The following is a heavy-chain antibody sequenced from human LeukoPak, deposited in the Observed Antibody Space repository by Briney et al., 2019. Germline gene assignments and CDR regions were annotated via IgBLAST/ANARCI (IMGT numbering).Heavy chain of an antibody. CDR1: GGSISSYY. J-gene: IGHJ4*02. Sequence: SETLSLTCTVSGGSISSYYWSWFRKPQGKGLEGIGYIYYSGSTNYNPSLKSRVTISVDTSKNQFSLKLSSVTAADTAVYYCARDYYGSGSYIPFDYWGQGTLVTVSS. CDR2: IYYSGST. CDR3: ARDYYGSGSYIPFDY. D-gene: IGHD3-10*01. V-gene: IGHV4-59*01.